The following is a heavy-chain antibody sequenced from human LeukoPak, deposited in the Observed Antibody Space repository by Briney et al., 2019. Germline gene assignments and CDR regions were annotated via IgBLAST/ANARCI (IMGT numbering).Heavy chain of an antibody. CDR3: ARDSSSWFDY. Sequence: SETLSLTYTVSGGSISSGGYYWSWIRQPPGKGLEWIGYIYHSGSTNYNPSLKSRVTISVDKSKKQFSLKLSSVTAADTAVYYCARDSSSWFDYWGQGTLVTVSS. CDR1: GGSISSGGYY. V-gene: IGHV4-30-2*01. CDR2: IYHSGST. D-gene: IGHD6-13*01. J-gene: IGHJ4*02.